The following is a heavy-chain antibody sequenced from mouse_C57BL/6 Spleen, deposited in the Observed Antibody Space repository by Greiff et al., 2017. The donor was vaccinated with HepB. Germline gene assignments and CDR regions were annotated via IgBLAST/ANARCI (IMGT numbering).Heavy chain of an antibody. D-gene: IGHD2-1*01. CDR2: IYPGNSDT. Sequence: EVQLQQSGTVLARPGASVKMSCKTSGYTFTSYWMHWVKQRPGQGLEWIGAIYPGNSDTSYNQKFKGKAKLTAVTSASTAYMELSSLTNEDSAVYYCTRSFIYYGNPRGFAYWGQGTLVTVSA. CDR3: TRSFIYYGNPRGFAY. CDR1: GYTFTSYW. V-gene: IGHV1-5*01. J-gene: IGHJ3*01.